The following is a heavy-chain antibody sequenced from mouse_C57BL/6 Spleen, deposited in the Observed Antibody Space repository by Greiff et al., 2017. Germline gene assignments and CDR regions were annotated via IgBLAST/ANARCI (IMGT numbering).Heavy chain of an antibody. V-gene: IGHV1-69*01. D-gene: IGHD2-5*01. CDR3: SSGASYRNPHVYQ. CDR1: GYTFTSYW. CDR2: IDPSDSYT. J-gene: IGHJ2*01. Sequence: QVQLQQPGAELVMPGASVKLSCKASGYTFTSYWMHWVKQRPGQGLEWIGEIDPSDSYTNYNQKFKGKSTLTVDKSSSTAFMQLSSLTSEDSAVEFCSSGASYRNPHVYQWGQGTT.